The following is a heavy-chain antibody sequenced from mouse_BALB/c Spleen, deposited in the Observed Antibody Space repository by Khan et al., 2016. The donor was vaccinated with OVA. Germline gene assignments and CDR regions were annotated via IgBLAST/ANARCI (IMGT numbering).Heavy chain of an antibody. CDR2: ISSDGGYT. Sequence: EVQLLESGGDLVKSGGSLKLSCAASGFTFSPYSMSWVRQTPDKRLEWVATISSDGGYTYYPDSVKGRFNISRDNAKNTLYLQMSSLKSEDTAIYYCATHLSGSFAYWGQGTLVTVSA. J-gene: IGHJ3*01. V-gene: IGHV5-6*01. CDR1: GFTFSPYS. D-gene: IGHD1-3*01. CDR3: ATHLSGSFAY.